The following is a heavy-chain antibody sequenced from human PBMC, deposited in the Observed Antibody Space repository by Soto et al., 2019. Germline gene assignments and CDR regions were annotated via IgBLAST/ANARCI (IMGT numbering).Heavy chain of an antibody. CDR1: GYSFTRYW. CDR3: ASPLVGGYYSSAFDI. CDR2: IDPSDSYT. D-gene: IGHD3-22*01. Sequence: PGECLRITGTSSGYSFTRYWISWVRQMPGKGLEWMGRIDPSDSYTNYSPSFQGHVTISADKSISTAYLQWSSLKASDTAMYYCASPLVGGYYSSAFDIWGQGTMVTVSS. V-gene: IGHV5-10-1*01. J-gene: IGHJ3*02.